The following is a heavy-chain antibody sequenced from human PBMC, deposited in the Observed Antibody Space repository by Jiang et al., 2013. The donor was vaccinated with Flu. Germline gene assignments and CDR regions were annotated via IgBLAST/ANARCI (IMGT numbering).Heavy chain of an antibody. CDR2: TYYRSKWYN. V-gene: IGHV6-1*01. D-gene: IGHD3-22*01. J-gene: IGHJ3*02. Sequence: SVSSNSAAWNWIRQSPSRGLEWLGRTYYRSKWYNDYAVSVKSRITINPDTSKNQFSLQLNSVTPEDTAVYYCARDHPVVVGSDAFDIWGQGTMVTVSS. CDR3: ARDHPVVVGSDAFDI. CDR1: SVSSNSAA.